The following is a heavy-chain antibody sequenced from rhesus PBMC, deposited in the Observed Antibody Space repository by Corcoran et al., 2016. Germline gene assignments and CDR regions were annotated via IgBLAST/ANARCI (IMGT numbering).Heavy chain of an antibody. D-gene: IGHD4-29*01. V-gene: IGHV4S10*01. CDR1: GGSISDSYR. J-gene: IGHJ4*01. CDR3: ARGGSSYAIDY. CDR2: IYGSSPST. Sequence: QVQLQESGPGVVKPSETLSLTCAVSGGSISDSYRWSWIRQPPGQGLAWIGYIYGSSPSTNYNPSLKSRVTISKDTSKNQFSLKLSSVTAADTAVYYCARGGSSYAIDYWGQGVLVTVSS.